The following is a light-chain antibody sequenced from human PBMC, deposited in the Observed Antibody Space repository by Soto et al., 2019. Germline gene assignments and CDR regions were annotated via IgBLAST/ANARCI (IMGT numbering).Light chain of an antibody. Sequence: EIVMTQSPATLSVSPGERATLSCRASQSVSSNLAWYQQKPGQAPRLLIYGASTRATGIPARFRGSGSGTEFTLTISRLEPEDSAVYHCQQYGNSPTTFGQGTKVDIK. CDR2: GAS. CDR1: QSVSSN. J-gene: IGKJ1*01. V-gene: IGKV3-15*01. CDR3: QQYGNSPTT.